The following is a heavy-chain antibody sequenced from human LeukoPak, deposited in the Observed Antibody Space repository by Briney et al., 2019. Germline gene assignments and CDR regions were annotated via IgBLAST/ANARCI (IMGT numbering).Heavy chain of an antibody. J-gene: IGHJ4*02. CDR3: ARDGLVDTPMGAGY. D-gene: IGHD5-18*01. Sequence: GGSLRLSWAASGFTFDDYDMSWVRQAPGKGLEWVSGINWNGGSTGYADSVKGRFTISRDNAKNSLYLQMNSLRAEDTALYYCARDGLVDTPMGAGYWGQGTLVTVSS. V-gene: IGHV3-20*04. CDR2: INWNGGST. CDR1: GFTFDDYD.